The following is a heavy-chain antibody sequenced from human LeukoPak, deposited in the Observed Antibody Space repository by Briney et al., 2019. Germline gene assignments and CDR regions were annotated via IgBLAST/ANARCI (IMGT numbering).Heavy chain of an antibody. V-gene: IGHV3-7*01. CDR1: GFTFSGYW. Sequence: PGGSLRLSCVTSGFTFSGYWMSRVRQAPGKGLEWVANINEDENIRHYVDSVKGRFTISRDNAKNSVFLQMNSLRDEDTALYYCATSDDSSGSDWGQGTLVTVSS. J-gene: IGHJ4*02. CDR3: ATSDDSSGSD. D-gene: IGHD3-22*01. CDR2: INEDENIR.